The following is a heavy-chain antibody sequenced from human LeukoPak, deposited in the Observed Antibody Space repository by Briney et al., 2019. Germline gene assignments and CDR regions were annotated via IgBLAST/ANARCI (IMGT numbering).Heavy chain of an antibody. D-gene: IGHD3-10*01. CDR3: ARESGSYYPSYFDY. V-gene: IGHV4-59*01. Sequence: SETLSLTCTVSGGSISSYYWSWIRQPPGKGLEWIGYIYYSGSTNYNPSLKSRVTISVDTSKNQFSLELSSVTAADTAVYYCARESGSYYPSYFDYWGQGTLVTVSS. CDR2: IYYSGST. CDR1: GGSISSYY. J-gene: IGHJ4*02.